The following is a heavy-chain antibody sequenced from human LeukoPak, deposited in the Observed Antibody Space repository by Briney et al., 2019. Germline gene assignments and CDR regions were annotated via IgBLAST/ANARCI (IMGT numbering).Heavy chain of an antibody. D-gene: IGHD4-23*01. CDR2: IYPGDSDT. CDR3: ARHAYDYGGNADAFDI. CDR1: GYSLTSYW. V-gene: IGHV5-51*01. Sequence: GESLKISCKGSGYSLTSYWIGWVRQMPGKGLEWMGIIYPGDSDTRYSPSFQGQVTISADKSISTAYLQWSSLKASDTAMYYCARHAYDYGGNADAFDIWGQGTMVTVSS. J-gene: IGHJ3*02.